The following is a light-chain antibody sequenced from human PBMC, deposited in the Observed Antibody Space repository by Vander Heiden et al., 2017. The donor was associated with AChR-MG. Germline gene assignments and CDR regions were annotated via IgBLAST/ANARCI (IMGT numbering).Light chain of an antibody. Sequence: ELVLTQSPGTLSLSPGERATLSCRASQSDSYNSLVWYQQKPGQAPRLLIYGASSRATGIPDRFSGTGCGTEFTLTVTRMEPEDFAVYYCQRYGCSQGYIYGQGTKLEL. J-gene: IGKJ2*01. CDR3: QRYGCSQGYI. V-gene: IGKV3-20*01. CDR2: GAS. CDR1: QSDSYNS.